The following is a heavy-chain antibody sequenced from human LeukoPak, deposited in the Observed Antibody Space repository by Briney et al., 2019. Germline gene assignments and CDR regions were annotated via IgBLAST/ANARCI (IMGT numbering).Heavy chain of an antibody. CDR1: GGSFCGYY. CDR2: INHSGST. V-gene: IGHV4-34*01. Sequence: SVTLSLTCAVYGGSFCGYYWSWLRQPPGKGLEWIGEINHSGSTNYNPFLKSRVTISVDTSKNQFSLKLSSVTAADTAVYYCARDIPDTAMAVDYWGQGTLVTVSS. J-gene: IGHJ4*02. D-gene: IGHD5-18*01. CDR3: ARDIPDTAMAVDY.